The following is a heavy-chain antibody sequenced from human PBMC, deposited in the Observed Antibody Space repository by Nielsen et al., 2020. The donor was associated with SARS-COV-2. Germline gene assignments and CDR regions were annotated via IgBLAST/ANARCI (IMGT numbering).Heavy chain of an antibody. J-gene: IGHJ6*02. D-gene: IGHD3-10*01. V-gene: IGHV3-43*01. Sequence: GESLKISCAASGFTFDDYTMHWVRQAPGKGLEWVSLISWDGGSTYYADSVKGRFTISRDNSKNSLYLQMNSLRTEDTALYYCAKDSSDYYGSGSYPQDGMDVWGQGTTVTVSS. CDR2: ISWDGGST. CDR1: GFTFDDYT. CDR3: AKDSSDYYGSGSYPQDGMDV.